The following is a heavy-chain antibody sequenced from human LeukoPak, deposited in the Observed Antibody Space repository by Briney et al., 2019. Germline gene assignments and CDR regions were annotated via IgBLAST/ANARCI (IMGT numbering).Heavy chain of an antibody. D-gene: IGHD1-26*01. CDR3: ARQGESVGATKGFDY. Sequence: GESLKISCKGSGYSFTSYWIGWVRQMPGKGLEWMGIIYPGDSDTRYSPSFQGQVTISADKSISTAYLQWSSLKALDTAMYYCARQGESVGATKGFDYWGQGTLVTVSS. V-gene: IGHV5-51*01. J-gene: IGHJ4*02. CDR1: GYSFTSYW. CDR2: IYPGDSDT.